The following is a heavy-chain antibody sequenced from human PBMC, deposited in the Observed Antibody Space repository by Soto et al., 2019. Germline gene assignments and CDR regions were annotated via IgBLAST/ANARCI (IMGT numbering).Heavy chain of an antibody. CDR2: ISYDGSNK. Sequence: SLRLSCAASGFTFSSYAMHWVCQAPGKGLEWVAVISYDGSNKYYADSVKGRFTISRDNSKNTLYLQMNSLRAKDTAIYYCARGPSSLTRFDYWGQGTLVTVSS. CDR1: GFTFSSYA. D-gene: IGHD2-2*01. J-gene: IGHJ4*02. CDR3: ARGPSSLTRFDY. V-gene: IGHV3-30-3*01.